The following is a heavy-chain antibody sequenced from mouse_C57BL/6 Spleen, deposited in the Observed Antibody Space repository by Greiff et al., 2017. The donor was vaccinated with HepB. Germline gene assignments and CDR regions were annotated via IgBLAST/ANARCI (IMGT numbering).Heavy chain of an antibody. J-gene: IGHJ3*01. CDR2: IYPSDSET. V-gene: IGHV1-61*01. Sequence: VQLQQPGAELVRPGSSVKLSCKASGYTFTSYWMDWVKQRPGQGLEWIGNIYPSDSETHYNQKFKDKATLTVDKSSSTAYMQLSSLTSEDSAVYYCAREVYYGSSAWFAYWGQGTLVTVSA. D-gene: IGHD1-1*01. CDR3: AREVYYGSSAWFAY. CDR1: GYTFTSYW.